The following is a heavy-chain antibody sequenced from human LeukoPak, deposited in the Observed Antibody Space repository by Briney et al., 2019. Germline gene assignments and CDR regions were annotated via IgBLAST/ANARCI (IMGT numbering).Heavy chain of an antibody. D-gene: IGHD6-6*01. CDR3: ARVADERWSSSTSWFDP. J-gene: IGHJ5*02. CDR1: GYTFTGYY. CDR2: INPNSGGT. Sequence: ASVKVSCKASGYTFTGYYMHWVRQAPGQGLEWMGWINPNSGGTNYAQKFQGRVTMTRDTSISSAYMELSRLRSDDTAVYYCARVADERWSSSTSWFDPWGQGTLVTVSS. V-gene: IGHV1-2*02.